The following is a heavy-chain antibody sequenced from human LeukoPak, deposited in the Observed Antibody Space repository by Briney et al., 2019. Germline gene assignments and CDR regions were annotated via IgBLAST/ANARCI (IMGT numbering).Heavy chain of an antibody. CDR1: GYTFTDYY. Sequence: ASVKVSCKASGYTFTDYYIHWVRQAPGQGLEWMGWINPNSGGTNYARKFQGRVTMTRDTSISTAYMELSSLRSDDTAVYYCARDLAAAAAFDYWGQGTLVTVSS. CDR2: INPNSGGT. CDR3: ARDLAAAAAFDY. D-gene: IGHD6-13*01. V-gene: IGHV1-2*02. J-gene: IGHJ4*02.